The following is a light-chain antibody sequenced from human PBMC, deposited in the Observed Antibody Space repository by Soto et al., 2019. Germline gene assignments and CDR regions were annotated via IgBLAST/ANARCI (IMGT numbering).Light chain of an antibody. CDR1: QGIRND. CDR2: DAS. Sequence: DIQMTQSPSPLSGSVGDRVTIPCRSSQGIRNDLGWSQQKPEKAPKRLIYDASSLESGVPSRFSGSGSGTEFPLTISSLPPDDFATYYCQQYNSYWTFGQGTQVEIK. CDR3: QQYNSYWT. J-gene: IGKJ1*01. V-gene: IGKV1-17*01.